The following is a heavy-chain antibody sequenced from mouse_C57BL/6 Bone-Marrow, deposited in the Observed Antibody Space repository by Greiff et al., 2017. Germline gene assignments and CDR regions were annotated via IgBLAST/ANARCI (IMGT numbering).Heavy chain of an antibody. CDR1: GFTFSNYW. J-gene: IGHJ2*01. CDR2: IRLKSDNYAT. CDR3: TAIYDGYYDFDY. Sequence: DVTLVESGGGLVQPGGSMKLSCVASGFTFSNYWMNWVRPSPEKGLEWVAQIRLKSDNYATHYAESVKGRFTISRDDSKSSVYLQMNNLRAEDTGIYYCTAIYDGYYDFDYWGQGTTLTVSS. V-gene: IGHV6-3*01. D-gene: IGHD2-3*01.